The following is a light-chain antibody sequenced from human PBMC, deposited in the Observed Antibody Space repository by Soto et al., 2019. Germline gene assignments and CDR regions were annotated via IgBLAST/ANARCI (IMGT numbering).Light chain of an antibody. CDR3: QKYYSTPRT. J-gene: IGKJ2*01. Sequence: DIVMTQSPDSLAVSLGERATINCKSSQSVLYSSNNKNYLAWYQQKPGQPPKLLIYWASTRESGVPDRFSGSGSGTYFTLTISSLQAEDVAVYYCQKYYSTPRTFGQGTKLEIK. CDR1: QSVLYSSNNKNY. CDR2: WAS. V-gene: IGKV4-1*01.